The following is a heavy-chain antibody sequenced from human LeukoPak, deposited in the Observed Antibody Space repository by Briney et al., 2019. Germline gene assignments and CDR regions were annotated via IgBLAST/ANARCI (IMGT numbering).Heavy chain of an antibody. D-gene: IGHD6-13*01. CDR2: IIPILGIA. V-gene: IGHV1-69*04. CDR3: ARNPPHSSSHTVGY. Sequence: SVKVSCKASGGTFSSYAISWVRQAPGQGLEWMGRIIPILGIANYAQKFQGRVTITADKSTSTAYMELSSLRSEDTAVYYCARNPPHSSSHTVGYWGRGTLVTVSS. CDR1: GGTFSSYA. J-gene: IGHJ4*02.